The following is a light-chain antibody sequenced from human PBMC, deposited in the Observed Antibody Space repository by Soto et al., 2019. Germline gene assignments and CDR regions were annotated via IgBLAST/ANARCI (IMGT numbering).Light chain of an antibody. CDR2: EDK. CDR1: SGSIATYY. CDR3: QSYDNNNHVV. Sequence: NFMLTQPHSVSESPGKTVTISCTRSSGSIATYYVQWYQQRPGSAPTTVMYEDKKRPSGVPDRFSGSIDISSNSASLTISGLRTEDEADYYCQSYDNNNHVVFGGGTKVTVL. V-gene: IGLV6-57*04. J-gene: IGLJ2*01.